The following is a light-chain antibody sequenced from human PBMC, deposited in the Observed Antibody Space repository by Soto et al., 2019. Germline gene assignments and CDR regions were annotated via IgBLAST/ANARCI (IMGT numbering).Light chain of an antibody. V-gene: IGLV2-23*02. CDR3: CSISTAGPYWV. Sequence: QSALTQPASVSGSPGLSITISCTGTSSDIGNFDFVSWYQHRPGKPPKLILYAVNGRPSGISDRFSGFKSGNTASLTISGLQPEDEADYYCCSISTAGPYWVFGGGTQLTVL. J-gene: IGLJ3*02. CDR2: AVN. CDR1: SSDIGNFDF.